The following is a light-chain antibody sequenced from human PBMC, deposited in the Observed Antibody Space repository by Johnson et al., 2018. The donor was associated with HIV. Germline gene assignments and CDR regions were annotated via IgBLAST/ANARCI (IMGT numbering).Light chain of an antibody. CDR1: DSNIGNNY. CDR2: DND. J-gene: IGLJ1*01. V-gene: IGLV1-51*01. CDR3: ETWDSSLSGV. Sequence: QSVLTQPPSVSAAPGQKVTISCFGSDSNIGNNYVSWYQQVPGTAPKLLIYDNDKRPSGIPDRFSGSKSGTSATLGITGLQTGDEADYYCETWDSSLSGVFGTGTKVTVI.